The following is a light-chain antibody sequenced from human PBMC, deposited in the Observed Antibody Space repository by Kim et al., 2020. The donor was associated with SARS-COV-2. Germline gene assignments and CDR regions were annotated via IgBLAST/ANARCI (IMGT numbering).Light chain of an antibody. V-gene: IGKV3-15*01. CDR1: QSVGSH. CDR2: GAS. J-gene: IGKJ2*01. CDR3: QQYNRWPPYI. Sequence: VSPGESAPLSCRASQSVGSHLAWYQPRPGQAPRLLISGASTRATGVPARFSGSGSGTEFTLTISSPQSEDFAVYYCQQYNRWPPYIFGQGTKLEI.